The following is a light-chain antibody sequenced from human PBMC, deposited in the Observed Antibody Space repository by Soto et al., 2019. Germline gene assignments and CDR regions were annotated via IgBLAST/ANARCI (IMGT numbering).Light chain of an antibody. V-gene: IGKV1-5*01. J-gene: IGKJ4*01. CDR3: QHYHSHPIT. CDR2: DGS. Sequence: DIQMTQFPPTLSASVGERVTITCRASQSINSWLAWYHQKPGKAPKLLIYDGSNLEGGVPSKFSGSGYGSEFTLTINFLQTDDSGTYFCQHYHSHPITFGGGTKVEI. CDR1: QSINSW.